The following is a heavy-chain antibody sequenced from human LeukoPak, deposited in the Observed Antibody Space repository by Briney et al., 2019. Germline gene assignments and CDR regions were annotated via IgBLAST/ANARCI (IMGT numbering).Heavy chain of an antibody. Sequence: SVKVSCKASGGTFSRYAISWVRQAPGQGLEWMGGIIPIFGTANYAQKFQGRVTITTDESTSTAYMELSSLRSEDTAVYYCARGGVSSSWSYNWFDPWGQGTLVTVSS. CDR2: IIPIFGTA. D-gene: IGHD6-13*01. V-gene: IGHV1-69*05. J-gene: IGHJ5*02. CDR3: ARGGVSSSWSYNWFDP. CDR1: GGTFSRYA.